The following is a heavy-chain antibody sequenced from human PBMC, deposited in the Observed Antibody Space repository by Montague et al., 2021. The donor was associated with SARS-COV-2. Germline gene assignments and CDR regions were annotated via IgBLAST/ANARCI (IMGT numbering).Heavy chain of an antibody. V-gene: IGHV4-39*02. Sequence: SETLSLTCTVSGGSISSSNYYWDWIRQPPGKGLEWIGSIYDSGSTYYNPPLKSRVTISVDTSKNHFSLKLSSVTAADTAVYYCARRGRKLLPVATTIGGFDIWGQGTMVTVSS. J-gene: IGHJ3*02. CDR2: IYDSGST. CDR1: GGSISSSNYY. CDR3: ARRGRKLLPVATTIGGFDI. D-gene: IGHD5-12*01.